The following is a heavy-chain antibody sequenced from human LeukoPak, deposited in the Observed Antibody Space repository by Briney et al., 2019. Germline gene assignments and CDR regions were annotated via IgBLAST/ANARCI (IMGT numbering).Heavy chain of an antibody. CDR1: GGTFSSYA. D-gene: IGHD3-9*01. J-gene: IGHJ4*02. V-gene: IGHV1-69*13. CDR2: IIPIFGTA. Sequence: ASVKVSCKASGGTFSSYAISWVRQAPGQGLEWMGGIIPIFGTANYAQKFQGRVTITADESTSTAYMELSSLRSEDTAVYYCASDDLTGYSQRFDYWGQGTLVTVSS. CDR3: ASDDLTGYSQRFDY.